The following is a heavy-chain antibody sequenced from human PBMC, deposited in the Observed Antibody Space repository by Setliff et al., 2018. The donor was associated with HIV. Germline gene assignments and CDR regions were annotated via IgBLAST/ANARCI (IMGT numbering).Heavy chain of an antibody. D-gene: IGHD3-16*01. V-gene: IGHV4-39*01. CDR2: MFYSGST. CDR3: ARFYDYYGHRLDY. Sequence: SETLSLTCTVSGGSINSGSYYWGWIRQPPEKGLEGIGTMFYSGSTYYNPSLKSRVTIFIDTSKNQFSLRLSSVTAADTAVYYCARFYDYYGHRLDYWGQGTQVTVSS. J-gene: IGHJ4*02. CDR1: GGSINSGSYY.